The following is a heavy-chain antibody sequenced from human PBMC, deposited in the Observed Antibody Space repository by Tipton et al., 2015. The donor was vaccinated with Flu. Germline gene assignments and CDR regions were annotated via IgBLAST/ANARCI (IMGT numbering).Heavy chain of an antibody. CDR1: GFTVSSNY. Sequence: SLRLSCAASGFTVSSNYMSWVRQAPGKGLEWVSVIYSGGSTYYADSVKGRFTISRDNSKNTLYLQMNSLRAEDTAVYYCARDHQPRVCSGGSCTDAFDIWGQGTMVTVSS. D-gene: IGHD2-15*01. J-gene: IGHJ3*02. CDR2: IYSGGST. CDR3: ARDHQPRVCSGGSCTDAFDI. V-gene: IGHV3-53*01.